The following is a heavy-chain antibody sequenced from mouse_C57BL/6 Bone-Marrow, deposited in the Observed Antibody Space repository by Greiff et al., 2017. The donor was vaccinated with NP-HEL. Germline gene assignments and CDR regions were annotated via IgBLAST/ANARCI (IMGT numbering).Heavy chain of an antibody. D-gene: IGHD1-1*01. CDR1: GFTFSSYT. CDR2: ISGGGGNT. CDR3: ARHDITTVVADY. V-gene: IGHV5-9*01. J-gene: IGHJ2*01. Sequence: EVMLVESGGGLVKPGGSLKLSCAASGFTFSSYTMSWVRQTPEKRLEWVATISGGGGNTYYPDSVKGRFTISRDNAKNTLYLQMSSLRSEDTALYYCARHDITTVVADYWGQGTTLTVSS.